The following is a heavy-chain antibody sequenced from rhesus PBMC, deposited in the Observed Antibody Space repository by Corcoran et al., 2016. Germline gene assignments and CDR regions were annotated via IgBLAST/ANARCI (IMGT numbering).Heavy chain of an antibody. Sequence: QLQLQESGPGLVKPSETLSLSCAVSGGSISNNWWTWIRQPPGKGLEWIGRVSGSGRTSNSNPSLTSRVPISTDTSKSQFSLKLSSVPAADTAVYYCARTPWSTDYWGQGVLVTVSS. V-gene: IGHV4-173*01. D-gene: IGHD6-13*01. J-gene: IGHJ4*01. CDR2: VSGSGRTS. CDR3: ARTPWSTDY. CDR1: GGSISNNW.